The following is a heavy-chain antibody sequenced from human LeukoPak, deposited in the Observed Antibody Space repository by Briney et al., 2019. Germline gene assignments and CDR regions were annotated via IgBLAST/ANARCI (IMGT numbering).Heavy chain of an antibody. CDR3: ARALGMFNWFDP. J-gene: IGHJ5*02. V-gene: IGHV3-53*01. CDR2: IYSGGST. CDR1: GFTFSSNY. D-gene: IGHD7-27*01. Sequence: PGGSLRLSCAASGFTFSSNYMSWVRQAPGKGLEWVSVIYSGGSTYYADSVKGRFTISRDNSKNTLYLQMNSLRAEDTAVYYCARALGMFNWFDPWGQGTLVTVSS.